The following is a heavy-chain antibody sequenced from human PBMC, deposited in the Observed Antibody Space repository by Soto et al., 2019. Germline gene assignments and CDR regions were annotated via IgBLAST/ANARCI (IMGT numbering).Heavy chain of an antibody. V-gene: IGHV1-69*01. CDR2: IIPIFGTA. CDR1: GGTFSSYA. J-gene: IGHJ3*02. Sequence: QVQLVQSGAEVKKPGSSVKVSCKASGGTFSSYAISWVRQAPGQGLEWMGGIIPIFGTANYAQKFQGRVTITADEATSTADMELSNLRSEDKAVYYCARGAGYNWNWGDAFDSWGQGTMVTGSS. CDR3: ARGAGYNWNWGDAFDS. D-gene: IGHD1-20*01.